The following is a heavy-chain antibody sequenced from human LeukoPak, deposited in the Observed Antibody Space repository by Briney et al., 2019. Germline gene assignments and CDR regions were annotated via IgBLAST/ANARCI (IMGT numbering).Heavy chain of an antibody. D-gene: IGHD3-10*01. Sequence: GGSLRLSCAASGFTFSSYGMHWVRQAPGKGLEWVAVISYDGSNKYYADSVKGRFTISRDNSKNTLYLQMNSLRAEDTAVYYCARAGFTFSDYFGSFFDYWGQGTLVTVSS. J-gene: IGHJ4*02. CDR3: ARAGFTFSDYFGSFFDY. CDR1: GFTFSSYG. V-gene: IGHV3-30*03. CDR2: ISYDGSNK.